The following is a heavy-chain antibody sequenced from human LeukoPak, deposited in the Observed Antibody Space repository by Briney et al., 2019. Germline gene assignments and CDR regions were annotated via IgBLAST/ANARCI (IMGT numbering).Heavy chain of an antibody. D-gene: IGHD2-21*01. Sequence: SETLSLTCTVSGGSISSGGFWWSWLRQHPGKGLEWIGYIYYSGSTYYNPSLESRVTISVDTSKNQFSLRLSSVTAADTAVYYCARQALWFFDHWGQGTLVTVSS. V-gene: IGHV4-39*01. CDR1: GGSISSGGFW. J-gene: IGHJ4*02. CDR2: IYYSGST. CDR3: ARQALWFFDH.